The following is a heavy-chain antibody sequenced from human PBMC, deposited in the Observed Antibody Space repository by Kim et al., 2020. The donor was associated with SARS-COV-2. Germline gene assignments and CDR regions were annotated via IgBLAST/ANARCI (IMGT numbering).Heavy chain of an antibody. CDR2: INAGNGNT. CDR3: ARGLRITGTTNDAFDI. CDR1: GYTFTSYA. V-gene: IGHV1-3*01. J-gene: IGHJ3*02. Sequence: ASVKVSCKASGYTFTSYAMHWVRQAPGQRLEWMGWINAGNGNTKYSQKFQGRVTITRDTSASTAYMELSSLRSEDTAVYYCARGLRITGTTNDAFDIWGQGTMVTVSS. D-gene: IGHD1-7*01.